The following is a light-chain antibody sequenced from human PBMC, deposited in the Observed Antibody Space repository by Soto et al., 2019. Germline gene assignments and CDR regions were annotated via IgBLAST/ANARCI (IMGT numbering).Light chain of an antibody. CDR2: KVS. CDR1: SSDVGGYNY. V-gene: IGLV2-14*01. CDR3: SSYTSSSPLV. Sequence: QSALTQPASVSGSPGQSITISCTGTSSDVGGYNYVSWYQQHPGKAPKLMIYKVSNRPSGVSNRFSGSKSGNTASLTISGLQAEDEADSYCSSYTSSSPLVFGTGTKLTVL. J-gene: IGLJ1*01.